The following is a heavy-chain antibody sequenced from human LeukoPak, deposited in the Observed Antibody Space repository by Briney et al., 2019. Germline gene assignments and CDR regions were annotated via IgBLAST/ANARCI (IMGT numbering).Heavy chain of an antibody. CDR3: AKGLGYYDSSGEGFDY. J-gene: IGHJ4*02. CDR1: GFTFSSYA. V-gene: IGHV3-23*01. Sequence: GGSLRLSCVASGFTFSSYAMSWVRQAPGKGLEWVSAISGSGGSTYYADSVKGRFTISRDNSKNTLYLQMNSLRAEDTAVYYCAKGLGYYDSSGEGFDYWGQGTLVTVSS. D-gene: IGHD3-22*01. CDR2: ISGSGGST.